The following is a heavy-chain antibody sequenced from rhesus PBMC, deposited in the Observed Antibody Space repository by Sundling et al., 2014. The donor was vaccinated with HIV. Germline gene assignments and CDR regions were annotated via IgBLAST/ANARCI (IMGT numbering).Heavy chain of an antibody. CDR2: IDANTGST. CDR3: ARERDYYDSAYYTHCGLDS. V-gene: IGHV4-147*01. J-gene: IGHJ6*01. CDR1: GGSISGGYY. D-gene: IGHD3-28*01. Sequence: QVQLQESGPAVVKPSETLSLTCAVSGGSISGGYYWSWIRQPPGKGLEWIGRIDANTGSTRYSPSLTSRVTISTDTSKNQFSLNLSSVTAADTAVYYCARERDYYDSAYYTHCGLDSWGQGVVVTVSS.